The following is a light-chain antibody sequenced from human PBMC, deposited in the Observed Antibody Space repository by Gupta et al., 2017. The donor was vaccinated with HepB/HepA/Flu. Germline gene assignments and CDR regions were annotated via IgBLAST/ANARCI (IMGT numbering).Light chain of an antibody. CDR3: QQYYSYPHT. V-gene: IGKV1-16*02. J-gene: IGKJ5*01. CDR2: AAS. Sequence: IQLTKSPSSLSASVGDRVTITCRASQGIGNYLAWFQQKPGAPPKSLIYAASSLQSGVPAKFSGSVSATDFTLTISNLQPEDVATYYCQQYYSYPHTFGQGTQLEIK. CDR1: QGIGNY.